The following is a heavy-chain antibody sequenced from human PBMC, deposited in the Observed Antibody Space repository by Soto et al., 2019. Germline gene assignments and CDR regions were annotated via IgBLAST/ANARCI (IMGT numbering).Heavy chain of an antibody. Sequence: SVKVSCKASGGTFSSYAISWVRQAPGQGLEWMGGIIPIFGTANYAQKFQGRVTITADESTSTAYMELSSLRSEDTAVYYCARVNSGSYTGYYYYYGMDVLGQGTTVTVSS. CDR3: ARVNSGSYTGYYYYYGMDV. CDR2: IIPIFGTA. V-gene: IGHV1-69*13. J-gene: IGHJ6*02. CDR1: GGTFSSYA. D-gene: IGHD1-26*01.